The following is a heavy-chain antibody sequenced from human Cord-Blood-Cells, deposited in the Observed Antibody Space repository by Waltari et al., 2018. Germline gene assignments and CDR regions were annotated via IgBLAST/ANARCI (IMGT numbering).Heavy chain of an antibody. CDR1: GGSISSGDYY. V-gene: IGHV4-30-4*08. D-gene: IGHD2-2*01. J-gene: IGHJ3*02. Sequence: QVQLQESGPGLVKPSQTLSLTCTVSGGSISSGDYYWSWIRQPPGKGLEWIGYIYYSGRTSYNPLLKRRVTISVDTSKNHFSLKLSSVTAADTAVYYCARVGSLGYCSSTSCPPRGAFDIWGQGTMVTVSS. CDR3: ARVGSLGYCSSTSCPPRGAFDI. CDR2: IYYSGRT.